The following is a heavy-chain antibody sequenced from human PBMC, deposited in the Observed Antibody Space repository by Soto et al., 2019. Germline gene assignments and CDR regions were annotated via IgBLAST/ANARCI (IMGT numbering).Heavy chain of an antibody. V-gene: IGHV1-69*01. Sequence: QVQLVQSGAEMQQPGASVRVSCKASGGTFSKYAFSWVRQAPGQGLEWLGGTIPMFGTPNYAQKCQGRVAISADESPATVYMELSSLRSEDTAVYFCARPLRDRNYYYGMAVWGQGTTVTVSS. J-gene: IGHJ6*02. D-gene: IGHD3-22*01. CDR2: TIPMFGTP. CDR3: ARPLRDRNYYYGMAV. CDR1: GGTFSKYA.